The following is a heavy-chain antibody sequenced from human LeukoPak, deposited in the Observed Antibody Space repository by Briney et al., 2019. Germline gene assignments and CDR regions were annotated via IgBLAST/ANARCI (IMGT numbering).Heavy chain of an antibody. V-gene: IGHV4-34*01. CDR1: XGSFSGYX. CDR3: ARGSRLLY. Sequence: PSETLSLICAVYXGSFSGYXXXWIRQPXXKGMEWIGEINHSGSTNYNPSLKSRVTISVDTSKNQFSLKLSSVTAADTAVYYCARGSRLLYWGQGTLVTVSS. CDR2: INHSGST. D-gene: IGHD2-15*01. J-gene: IGHJ4*02.